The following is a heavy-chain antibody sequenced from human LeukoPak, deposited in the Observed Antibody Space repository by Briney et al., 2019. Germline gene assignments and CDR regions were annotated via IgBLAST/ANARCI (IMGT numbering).Heavy chain of an antibody. CDR1: GGSISSGGYY. J-gene: IGHJ4*02. V-gene: IGHV4-61*08. CDR3: ARGNYYDSSGYYYGSRRVYYFDY. CDR2: IYYSGST. Sequence: PSETLSLTCTVSGGSISSGGYYWSWIRQPPGKGLEWIGYIYYSGSTNYNPSLKSRVTISVDTSKNQFSLKLSSVTAADTAVYYCARGNYYDSSGYYYGSRRVYYFDYWGQGTLVTVSS. D-gene: IGHD3-22*01.